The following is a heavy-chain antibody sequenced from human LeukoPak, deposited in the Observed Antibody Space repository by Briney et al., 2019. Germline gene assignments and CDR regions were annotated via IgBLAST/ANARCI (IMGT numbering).Heavy chain of an antibody. CDR1: GFTVSSNS. Sequence: GGSLRLSCTVSGFTVSSNSMSWVRQAPGKGLEWVSFIYSDNTHYSDSVKGRFTISRDNSKNTVYLQMNSLRAEDTAVYYCAKDVVGRQWVENYWGQGTLVTVSS. D-gene: IGHD6-19*01. CDR3: AKDVVGRQWVENY. CDR2: IYSDNT. J-gene: IGHJ4*02. V-gene: IGHV3-66*03.